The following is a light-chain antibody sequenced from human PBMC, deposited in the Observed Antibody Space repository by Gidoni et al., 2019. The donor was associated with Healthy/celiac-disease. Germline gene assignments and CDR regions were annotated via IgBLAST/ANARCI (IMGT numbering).Light chain of an antibody. CDR2: DAS. V-gene: IGKV3-11*01. Sequence: EFVLTQSPATLSLSPGERATLSCRASQSVSSYLAWYQQKPGQAPRLLIYDASNRATGIPARFSGSGSGTDFTLTISSLEPEDFAVYYCQQRSNWLTFGGXTKVEIK. J-gene: IGKJ4*01. CDR1: QSVSSY. CDR3: QQRSNWLT.